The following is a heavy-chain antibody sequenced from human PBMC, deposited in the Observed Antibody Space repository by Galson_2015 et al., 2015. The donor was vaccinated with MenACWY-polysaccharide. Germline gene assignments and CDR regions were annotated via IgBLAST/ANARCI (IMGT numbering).Heavy chain of an antibody. CDR3: AREGFCSDDTCYFYDY. Sequence: SLRLSCAASGFTFSNYGMAWARQAPGKGLDRVSAMSRSGTTYYAASVKGRFTISRDNAKNTLYLQMNSLRVEDTAVYYCAREGFCSDDTCYFYDYWGQGTLVTVSS. J-gene: IGHJ4*02. CDR1: GFTFSNYG. D-gene: IGHD2-15*01. CDR2: MSRSGTT. V-gene: IGHV3-23*01.